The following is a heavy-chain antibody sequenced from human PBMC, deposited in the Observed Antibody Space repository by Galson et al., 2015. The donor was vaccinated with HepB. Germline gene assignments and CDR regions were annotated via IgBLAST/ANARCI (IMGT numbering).Heavy chain of an antibody. Sequence: SVKASCKASGYAFTGYYIHWVRQAPGQGLEWMGRINPNSGDTNYAQEFQGRVTMTSDTSISTVYMELSRLRSDDTAVYYCARRVVGLIKGFDIWGQGTVVTVSS. J-gene: IGHJ3*02. D-gene: IGHD3-10*01. CDR2: INPNSGDT. CDR1: GYAFTGYY. CDR3: ARRVVGLIKGFDI. V-gene: IGHV1-2*06.